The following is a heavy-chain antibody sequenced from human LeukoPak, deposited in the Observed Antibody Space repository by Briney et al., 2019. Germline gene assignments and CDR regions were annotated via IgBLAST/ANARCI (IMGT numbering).Heavy chain of an antibody. CDR1: GGSISSYY. J-gene: IGHJ4*02. CDR3: ARGSSSSGLDY. V-gene: IGHV4-59*01. CDR2: IYYSGST. D-gene: IGHD6-6*01. Sequence: SETLSLTRTVSGGSISSYYWSWIRQPPGKGLEWIGYIYYSGSTNYNPSLKSRVTISVDTSKNQFSLKLSSVTAADTAVYYCARGSSSSGLDYWGQGTLVTVSS.